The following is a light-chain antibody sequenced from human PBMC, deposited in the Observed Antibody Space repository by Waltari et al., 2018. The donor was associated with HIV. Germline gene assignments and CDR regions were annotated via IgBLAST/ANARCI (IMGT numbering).Light chain of an antibody. CDR2: AAS. V-gene: IGKV3-20*01. CDR3: QQYATSPT. J-gene: IGKJ1*01. CDR1: QIIRDNF. Sequence: DILLPQTPGTLSLSPGQRATLSCWASQIIRDNFLGWYQQRPGQAPRLLMFAASRRATGIPDIFTGSGSGTEFSLTIARLEPEDYAVYYCQQYATSPTFGNGTKVEV.